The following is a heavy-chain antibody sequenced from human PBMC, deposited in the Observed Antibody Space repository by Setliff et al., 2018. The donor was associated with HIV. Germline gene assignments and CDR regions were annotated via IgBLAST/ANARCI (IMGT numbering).Heavy chain of an antibody. D-gene: IGHD7-27*01. V-gene: IGHV3-48*01. CDR2: ISGDSNII. CDR3: ARDLHWAFDY. J-gene: IGHJ4*02. Sequence: GSLRLSCTASGFTFSSYSMNWVRQAPGRGLEWVSYISGDSNIIDYADSVKGRFTISRDNAKNSLCLQMNSLRAEDTAVYYCARDLHWAFDYWGQGTLVTVSS. CDR1: GFTFSSYS.